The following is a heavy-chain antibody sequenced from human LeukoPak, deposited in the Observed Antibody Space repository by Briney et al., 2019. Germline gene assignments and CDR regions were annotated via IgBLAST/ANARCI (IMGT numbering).Heavy chain of an antibody. D-gene: IGHD6-19*01. CDR2: INHSGST. CDR1: GGSFSGYY. V-gene: IGHV4-34*01. CDR3: ARGRTPRGRWLVRLWWFDP. J-gene: IGHJ5*02. Sequence: PSETLSLTCAVYGGSFSGYYWSWIRQPPGKGLEWIGEINHSGSTNYNPSLKSRVTISVDTSKNQFSLKLSSVTAADTAVYYCARGRTPRGRWLVRLWWFDPWGQGTLVTVSS.